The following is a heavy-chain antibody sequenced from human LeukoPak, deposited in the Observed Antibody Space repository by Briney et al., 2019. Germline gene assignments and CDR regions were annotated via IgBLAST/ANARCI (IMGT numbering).Heavy chain of an antibody. CDR2: IYSGGST. CDR3: ARDSYYYGMDV. Sequence: GGSLRLSCAASGFTVSSNYMSWVRQAPGKGQEWVSVIYSGGSTYYADSVKGRFIISRDNSKNTLYLQMNSLRAEDTAVYYCARDSYYYGMDVWGQGTTVTVSS. V-gene: IGHV3-66*01. CDR1: GFTVSSNY. J-gene: IGHJ6*02.